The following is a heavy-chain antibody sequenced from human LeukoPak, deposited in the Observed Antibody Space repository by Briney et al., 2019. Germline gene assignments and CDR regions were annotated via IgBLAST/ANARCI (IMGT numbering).Heavy chain of an antibody. CDR3: ARSYNWNDAGDDY. V-gene: IGHV1-2*02. Sequence: ASVKVSCKASGYTFTGHYIHWVRQAPGQGLEWMGWIKPNSGDTKFAQKFQGRVTMTRDTSISTAYMELSRLRSDDTAVYYCARSYNWNDAGDDYWGQGTLVTVSS. CDR2: IKPNSGDT. CDR1: GYTFTGHY. D-gene: IGHD1-1*01. J-gene: IGHJ4*02.